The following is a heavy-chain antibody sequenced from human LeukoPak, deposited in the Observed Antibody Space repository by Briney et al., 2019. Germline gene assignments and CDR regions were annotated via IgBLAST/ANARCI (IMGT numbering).Heavy chain of an antibody. CDR2: INSEGSST. V-gene: IGHV3-74*01. Sequence: GGSLRLSCAASGFTFSSYWMPWVRQAPGKGLVWVSRINSEGSSTSYADSVKGRFTISRDNAKNTLYLQMNSLRAEDTAVYYCARDPAYCGGDCYIDYWGQGTLVTVSS. CDR3: ARDPAYCGGDCYIDY. J-gene: IGHJ4*02. CDR1: GFTFSSYW. D-gene: IGHD2-21*02.